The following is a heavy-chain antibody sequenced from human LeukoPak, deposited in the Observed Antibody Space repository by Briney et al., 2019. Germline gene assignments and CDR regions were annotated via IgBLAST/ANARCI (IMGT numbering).Heavy chain of an antibody. CDR1: GYTFTGYY. J-gene: IGHJ3*02. CDR2: IIPIFGTA. Sequence: SVKVSCKASGYTFTGYYMHWVRQAPGQGLEWMGGIIPIFGTANYAQKFQGRVAITADKSTSTAYMELSSLRSEDTAVYYCARSIGVGSGYSTNAFDIWGQGTMVTVSS. V-gene: IGHV1-69*06. D-gene: IGHD3-22*01. CDR3: ARSIGVGSGYSTNAFDI.